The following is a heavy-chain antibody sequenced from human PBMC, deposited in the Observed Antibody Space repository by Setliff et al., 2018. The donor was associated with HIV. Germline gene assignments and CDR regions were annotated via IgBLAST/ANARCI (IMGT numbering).Heavy chain of an antibody. V-gene: IGHV4-34*01. D-gene: IGHD3-22*01. CDR2: INHSGNT. J-gene: IGHJ4*02. CDR1: GESFSGYY. Sequence: PSETLSLTCAVYGESFSGYYWNWIRQSPGKGLEWIGEINHSGNTHYNPSLKSRVAISADTSKNQFSLKLTAVTAADTALYYCARQFGSGYYFDYWGQGTLVTVSS. CDR3: ARQFGSGYYFDY.